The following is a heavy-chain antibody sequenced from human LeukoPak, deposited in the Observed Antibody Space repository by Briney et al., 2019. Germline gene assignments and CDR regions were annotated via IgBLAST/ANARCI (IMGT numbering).Heavy chain of an antibody. CDR2: IYYTGST. Sequence: SETLSLTCTVSGGSIGSYYRSWIRQPPGKGLEWIGYIYYTGSTNYNPSLKSRATISLDTSKNQFSLELTSVTAADTAVYYCARQTYQLLLGYYYYYMDVWGKGTTVTVSS. D-gene: IGHD2-2*01. CDR1: GGSIGSYY. CDR3: ARQTYQLLLGYYYYYMDV. J-gene: IGHJ6*03. V-gene: IGHV4-59*01.